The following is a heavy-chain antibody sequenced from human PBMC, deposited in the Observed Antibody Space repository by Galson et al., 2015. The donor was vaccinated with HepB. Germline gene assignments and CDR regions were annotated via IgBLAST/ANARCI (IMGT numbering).Heavy chain of an antibody. Sequence: LSLTCTVSGGSISSYYWSWIRQPPGKGLEWIGYIYYSGSTNYNPSLKSRVTISVDTSKNQSSLKLSSVTAADTAVYYCARVPATIKGIYYYYYGMDVWGQGTTVTVSS. CDR1: GGSISSYY. J-gene: IGHJ6*02. D-gene: IGHD5-12*01. V-gene: IGHV4-59*01. CDR2: IYYSGST. CDR3: ARVPATIKGIYYYYYGMDV.